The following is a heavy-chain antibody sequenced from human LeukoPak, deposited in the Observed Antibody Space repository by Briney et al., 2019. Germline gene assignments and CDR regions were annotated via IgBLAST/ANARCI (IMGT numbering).Heavy chain of an antibody. CDR2: IYSGGST. D-gene: IGHD1-26*01. Sequence: GGSLRLSCAASGFTFSSYEMNWVRQAPGKGLEWVSVIYSGGSTYYADSVKGRFTISRDNAKNSLYLQMNSLRAEDTAVYYCASGGGSYQGGDYWGQGTLVTVSS. J-gene: IGHJ4*02. CDR3: ASGGGSYQGGDY. V-gene: IGHV3-48*03. CDR1: GFTFSSYE.